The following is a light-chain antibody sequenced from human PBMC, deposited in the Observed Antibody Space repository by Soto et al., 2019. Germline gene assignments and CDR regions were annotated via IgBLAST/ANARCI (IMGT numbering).Light chain of an antibody. V-gene: IGKV1-5*01. CDR1: QSISDA. CDR3: QHYHGVSRT. CDR2: DVS. Sequence: DIQMTQSPSTLSASVGDRVTITCRASQSISDALAWYQQKPGKAPALLISDVSKLERGVASRFSGSGSGTEFTLTISSMQPDDLATYYCQHYHGVSRTFGQGTKVDI. J-gene: IGKJ1*01.